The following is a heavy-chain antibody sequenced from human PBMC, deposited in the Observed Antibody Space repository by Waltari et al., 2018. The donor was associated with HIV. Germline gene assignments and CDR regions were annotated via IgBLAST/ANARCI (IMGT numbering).Heavy chain of an antibody. CDR2: INAGNGKT. J-gene: IGHJ3*02. Sequence: QVQIVQSGAEVKKPGASVKVSCKASGYTFTNYAMHWVRQAPGQRLEWMGWINAGNGKTKYSRKFQGRVTITRDTSASTAYMELSSLRSEDTAVYYSARVRGSGNYYGGAFDIWGQGTMVTVSS. CDR3: ARVRGSGNYYGGAFDI. V-gene: IGHV1-3*01. CDR1: GYTFTNYA. D-gene: IGHD3-10*01.